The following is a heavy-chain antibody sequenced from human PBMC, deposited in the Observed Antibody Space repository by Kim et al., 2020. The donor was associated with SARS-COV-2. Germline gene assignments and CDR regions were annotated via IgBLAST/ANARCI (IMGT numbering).Heavy chain of an antibody. CDR1: GFTFSNAW. D-gene: IGHD3-3*01. V-gene: IGHV3-15*01. CDR3: TTDQYYDFWSGYYNNWFDP. Sequence: GGSLRLSCAASGFTFSNAWMSWVRQAPGKGLEWVGRIKSKTDGGTTDYAAPVKGRFTISRDDSKNTLYLQMNSLKTEDTAVYYCTTDQYYDFWSGYYNNWFDPWGQGTLVTVSS. CDR2: IKSKTDGGTT. J-gene: IGHJ5*02.